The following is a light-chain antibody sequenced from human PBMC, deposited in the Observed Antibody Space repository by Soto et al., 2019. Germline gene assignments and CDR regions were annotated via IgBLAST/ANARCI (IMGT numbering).Light chain of an antibody. V-gene: IGKV3-11*01. Sequence: EIVLTQSPATLALSPGARAPLSCRASQSLSNFLAWYQQKPGQAPRLLIYDASNRATCIPVRFSGSGSWTDFTLTISSLEPEDVAVYYSQQCSYLFTFGAGTTVEIK. CDR2: DAS. CDR1: QSLSNF. CDR3: QQCSYLFT. J-gene: IGKJ3*01.